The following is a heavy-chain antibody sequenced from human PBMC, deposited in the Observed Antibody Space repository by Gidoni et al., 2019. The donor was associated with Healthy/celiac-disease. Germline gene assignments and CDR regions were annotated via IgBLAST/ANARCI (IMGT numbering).Heavy chain of an antibody. CDR3: AKSSGDYWGYFDL. CDR1: GFTFSSYA. J-gene: IGHJ2*01. V-gene: IGHV3-23*01. CDR2: LSGSGGST. D-gene: IGHD4-17*01. Sequence: EVQLLESGGGLVQPGGSLRLSCAASGFTFSSYAMSWVRQAPGKGLEWVSALSGSGGSTYYADSVKGRFTISRDNSKNTLYLQMNSLRAEDTAVYYCAKSSGDYWGYFDLWGRGTLVTVSS.